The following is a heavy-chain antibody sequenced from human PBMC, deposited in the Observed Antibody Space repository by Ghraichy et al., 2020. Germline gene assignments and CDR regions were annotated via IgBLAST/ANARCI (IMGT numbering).Heavy chain of an antibody. Sequence: SQTLSLTCAVSGGSFSNNYWTWIRQTPGKGLEWIGEIYHDGATHYNPALKSRVTISVDTSKIQFSLNLTSVTPADTGVYYCARQSRMGSGWYGWFDYWGQGILVTVSS. V-gene: IGHV4-34*01. CDR1: GGSFSNNY. D-gene: IGHD6-13*01. J-gene: IGHJ5*01. CDR3: ARQSRMGSGWYGWFDY. CDR2: IYHDGAT.